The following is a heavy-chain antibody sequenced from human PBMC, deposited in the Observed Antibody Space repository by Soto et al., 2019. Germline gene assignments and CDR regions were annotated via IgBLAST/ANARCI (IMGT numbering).Heavy chain of an antibody. V-gene: IGHV3-48*03. CDR2: ISSSGITI. D-gene: IGHD6-13*01. Sequence: GGSLRLSCAASGFSFSSYEMNWVRQAPGKGLEWVSYISSSGITIHYTDSVKGRFTMSRDNTKNSVSLQMNSLRAEDTAVYYCAGEPEGGYSSDWSYPFYYAMDVWGQGTTVTVSS. CDR1: GFSFSSYE. J-gene: IGHJ6*02. CDR3: AGEPEGGYSSDWSYPFYYAMDV.